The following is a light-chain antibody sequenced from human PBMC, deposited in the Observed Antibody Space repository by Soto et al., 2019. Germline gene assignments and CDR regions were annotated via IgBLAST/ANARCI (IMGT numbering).Light chain of an antibody. CDR3: SSYSSSSTLYV. Sequence: QSALTQPASVSGSPGQSITISCTGTSSDVGGYNYVSWFQQHPGKAPKLMIFEVSDRPSGISNRFSGSKSGIMASLTISGLQAEDEADYYCSSYSSSSTLYVFGTGTKVTVL. J-gene: IGLJ1*01. CDR1: SSDVGGYNY. V-gene: IGLV2-14*01. CDR2: EVS.